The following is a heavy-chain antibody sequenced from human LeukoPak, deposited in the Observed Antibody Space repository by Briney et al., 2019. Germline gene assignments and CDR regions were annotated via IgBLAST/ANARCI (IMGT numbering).Heavy chain of an antibody. CDR1: GFTFSSYG. V-gene: IGHV3-30*18. J-gene: IGHJ2*01. D-gene: IGHD5-18*01. CDR3: AKSGAMVSHWYFDL. CDR2: ISYDGSNK. Sequence: PGGSLRLSCAASGFTFSSYGMHWVRQAPGKGLEWVAVISYDGSNKYYADSVKGGFTISRDNSKNTLYLQMNSLRAEDTAVYYCAKSGAMVSHWYFDLWGRGTLVTASS.